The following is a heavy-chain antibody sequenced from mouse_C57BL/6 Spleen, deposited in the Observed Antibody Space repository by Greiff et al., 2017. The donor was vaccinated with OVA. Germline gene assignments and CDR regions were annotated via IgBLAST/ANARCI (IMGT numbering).Heavy chain of an antibody. CDR1: GYSITSGYY. V-gene: IGHV3-6*01. D-gene: IGHD1-1*01. Sequence: VQLQQSGPGLVKPSQSLSLTCSVTGYSITSGYYWNWIRQFPGNKLEWMGYISYDGSNNYNPSLKNRISITRDTSKNQLFLKLNSVTTEDTATYYGARGSPVVAPYAMDYWGQGTSVTVSS. CDR3: ARGSPVVAPYAMDY. CDR2: ISYDGSN. J-gene: IGHJ4*01.